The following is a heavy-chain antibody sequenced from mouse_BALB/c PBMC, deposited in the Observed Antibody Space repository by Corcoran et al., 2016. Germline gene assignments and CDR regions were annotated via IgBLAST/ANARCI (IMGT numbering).Heavy chain of an antibody. J-gene: IGHJ2*01. CDR3: AKTARATYYFDY. CDR1: GYSFTSYY. CDR2: IFPGSGNT. D-gene: IGHD3-2*01. Sequence: QVQLQQSGPELKKPGASVKISCKASGYSFTSYYIHWVKQRPGQGLEWIGWIFPGSGNTKYNEKFKGKATLTADTSSSTAYMQLSSLTSEDSAVYFCAKTARATYYFDYWGQGTTLTVSS. V-gene: IGHV1-66*01.